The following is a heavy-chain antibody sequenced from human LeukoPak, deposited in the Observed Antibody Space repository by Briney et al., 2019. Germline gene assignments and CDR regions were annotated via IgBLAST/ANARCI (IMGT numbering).Heavy chain of an antibody. CDR3: AKGPIYCSSTSCPPDY. D-gene: IGHD2-2*01. CDR1: GFNFSSYA. CDR2: ISGSGGIT. V-gene: IGHV3-23*01. J-gene: IGHJ4*02. Sequence: GGSLRLFCTASGFNFSSYAMTWVRQPPGRGLELVSGISGSGGITYYADSVKGRFTISRDNSKNTLYLQMNSLRAEDTAVYYCAKGPIYCSSTSCPPDYWGQGTLVTVSS.